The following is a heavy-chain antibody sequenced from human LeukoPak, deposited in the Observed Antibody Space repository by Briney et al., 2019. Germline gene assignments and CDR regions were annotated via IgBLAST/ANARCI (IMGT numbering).Heavy chain of an antibody. CDR2: IRYDGSNK. D-gene: IGHD2-15*01. CDR1: GFTFSSYG. Sequence: GGSLRLSCAASGFTFSSYGMHWVRQAPGKGLECVAFIRYDGSNKYYADSVKGRFTISRDNAKNMLYLQLNSLRVEDTAVYYCARDQLYCSGGYCYKDYWGQGTLVTVSS. V-gene: IGHV3-30*02. J-gene: IGHJ4*02. CDR3: ARDQLYCSGGYCYKDY.